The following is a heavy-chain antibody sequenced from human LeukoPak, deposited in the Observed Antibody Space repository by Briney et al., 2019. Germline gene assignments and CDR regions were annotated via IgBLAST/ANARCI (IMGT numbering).Heavy chain of an antibody. CDR1: GFIFTTYW. CDR3: ARGGGLDV. D-gene: IGHD3-16*01. CDR2: IKQDGSEK. Sequence: GGSLRLSCAASGFIFTTYWVTWVRQAPGKGLEWVANIKQDGSEKNCVDSVKGRFTISRDNAKNSLYLQMSNLRAEDTAVYFCARGGGLDVWGQGATVTVSS. V-gene: IGHV3-7*03. J-gene: IGHJ6*02.